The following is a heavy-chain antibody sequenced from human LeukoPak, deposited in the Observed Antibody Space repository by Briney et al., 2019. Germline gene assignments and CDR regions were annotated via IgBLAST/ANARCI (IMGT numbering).Heavy chain of an antibody. V-gene: IGHV4-39*01. CDR3: AVSAGNYFDY. J-gene: IGHJ4*02. CDR2: IYYSGST. CDR1: GGSIISNNYY. D-gene: IGHD3-10*01. Sequence: SETLSLTCTVSGGSIISNNYYWGSIRQPPGKGLEWIGTIYYSGSTYYNPSLKSRVTISVDTSKNQFSLKLSSVTAAGTAVYYCAVSAGNYFDYWGQGTLVTVSS.